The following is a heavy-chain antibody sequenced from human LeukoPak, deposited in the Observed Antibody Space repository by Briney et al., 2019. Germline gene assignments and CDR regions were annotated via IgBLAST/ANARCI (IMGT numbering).Heavy chain of an antibody. CDR3: ARVRRDTAMVKDY. J-gene: IGHJ4*02. CDR2: ISSSSSYT. Sequence: GGSLRLSCAASGFTFSDYYMSWLRQAPGKGLEWVSYISSSSSYTNYADSVKGRFTISRDNAKNSLYLQMNSLRAEDTAVYYCARVRRDTAMVKDYWGQGTLVTVSS. V-gene: IGHV3-11*06. D-gene: IGHD5-18*01. CDR1: GFTFSDYY.